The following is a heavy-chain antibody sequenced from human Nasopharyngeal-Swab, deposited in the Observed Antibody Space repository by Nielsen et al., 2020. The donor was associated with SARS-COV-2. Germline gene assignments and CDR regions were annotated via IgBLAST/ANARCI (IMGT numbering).Heavy chain of an antibody. D-gene: IGHD3-22*01. J-gene: IGHJ3*02. CDR3: ARATISLIVVIQAFDI. CDR2: IYYSGST. CDR1: GGSISSGDYY. V-gene: IGHV4-30-4*01. Sequence: LRLSCTVSGGSISSGDYYWSWIRQPPGKGLEWIGYIYYSGSTYYNPSLKSRVTISVDTSKNQFSLKLSSVTAADTAVFYCARATISLIVVIQAFDIWGQGTMVTVSS.